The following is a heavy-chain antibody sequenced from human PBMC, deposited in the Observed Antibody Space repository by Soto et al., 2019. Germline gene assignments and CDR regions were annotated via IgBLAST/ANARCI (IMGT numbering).Heavy chain of an antibody. D-gene: IGHD2-15*01. V-gene: IGHV2-5*02. Sequence: QITLKASGPTLAKPKQTLTLTCTFSGFSLSTSGVGVGWIRQPPGKALEWLALIYWDDAKRYSPSLQSRLTITKDCAKIRVVLTLTNMDAGDTATYYCAHRPSYFSGGNCYSGFESWGHGILVTGSS. J-gene: IGHJ4*01. CDR1: GFSLSTSGVG. CDR3: AHRPSYFSGGNCYSGFES. CDR2: IYWDDAK.